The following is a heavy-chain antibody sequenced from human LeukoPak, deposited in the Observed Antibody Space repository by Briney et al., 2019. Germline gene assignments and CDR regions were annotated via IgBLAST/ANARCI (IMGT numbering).Heavy chain of an antibody. J-gene: IGHJ3*02. CDR1: GFTFSSYA. CDR3: TTSMGVWSGYYSDAFDI. Sequence: PGGSLRLSCAASGFTFSSYAMSWVRQAPGKGLEWVGRIKSKTDGGTTDYAAPVKGRFTISRDDSKNTLYLQMNSLKTEDTAVYYCTTSMGVWSGYYSDAFDIWGQGTMVTVSS. CDR2: IKSKTDGGTT. V-gene: IGHV3-15*01. D-gene: IGHD3-3*01.